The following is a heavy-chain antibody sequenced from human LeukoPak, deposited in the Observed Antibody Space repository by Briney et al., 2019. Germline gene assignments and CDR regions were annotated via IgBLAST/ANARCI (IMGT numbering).Heavy chain of an antibody. CDR2: ISYDGSNK. CDR1: GFTFSSYA. CDR3: AKELIAVAGTDAFDI. D-gene: IGHD6-19*01. V-gene: IGHV3-30*04. Sequence: GGSLRLSCAASGFTFSSYAMHWVRQAPGKGLEWVAVISYDGSNKYYADSVKGRFTISRDNSKNTLYLQMNSLRAEDTAVYYCAKELIAVAGTDAFDIWGQGTMVTVSS. J-gene: IGHJ3*02.